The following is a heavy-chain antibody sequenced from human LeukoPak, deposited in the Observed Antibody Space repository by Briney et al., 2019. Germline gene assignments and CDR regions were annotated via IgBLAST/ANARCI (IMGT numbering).Heavy chain of an antibody. Sequence: SETLSLTCTVSGGSISSYYWSWIRQPPGKGLEWIGYINYGGSTNYNPSLKSRVTISVDTSKNQFSLKLTSVTAADTAVYYCARTTEGGYTYGYFYYYYMDVWGKGTTVTISS. D-gene: IGHD5-18*01. CDR1: GGSISSYY. V-gene: IGHV4-59*01. CDR3: ARTTEGGYTYGYFYYYYMDV. CDR2: INYGGST. J-gene: IGHJ6*03.